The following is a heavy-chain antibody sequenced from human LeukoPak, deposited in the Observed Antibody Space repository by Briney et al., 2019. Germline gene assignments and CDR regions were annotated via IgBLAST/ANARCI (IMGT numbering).Heavy chain of an antibody. CDR2: IWHDGSHK. Sequence: GGSLRLSCAASGFAFNTYAMHWVRQAPGQGLGWVALIWHDGSHKFYSNSVRGQFTISRDNSKNTVSLQVNNLRPEDTAVYYCAREILGSGSYPDFWGQGTLVTVSS. CDR1: GFAFNTYA. J-gene: IGHJ4*02. CDR3: AREILGSGSYPDF. V-gene: IGHV3-33*01. D-gene: IGHD3-10*01.